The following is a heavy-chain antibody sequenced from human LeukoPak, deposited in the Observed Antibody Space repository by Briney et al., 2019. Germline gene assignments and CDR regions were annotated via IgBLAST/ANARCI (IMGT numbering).Heavy chain of an antibody. CDR1: GFTFSSYE. CDR3: ARDLGSSDPGDYGMDV. V-gene: IGHV3-48*03. Sequence: GGYLRLSCAASGFTFSSYEMNWVRQAPGKGLEWVSYISSSGSTIYYADSVKGRFTISRDNAKNSLYLQMNSLRAEDTAVYYCARDLGSSDPGDYGMDVWGQGTTVTVSS. CDR2: ISSSGSTI. J-gene: IGHJ6*02. D-gene: IGHD7-27*01.